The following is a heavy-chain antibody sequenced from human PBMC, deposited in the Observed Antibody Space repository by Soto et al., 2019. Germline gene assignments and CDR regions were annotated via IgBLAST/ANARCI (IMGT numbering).Heavy chain of an antibody. CDR1: GFTFSSYA. CDR2: ISYDGSNK. Sequence: PGGSLRLSCAASGFTFSSYAMHWVRQAPGKGLEWVAVISYDGSNKYYADSVKGRFTISRDNSKNTLYLQMNSLRAEDTAVYYCARDEDYYGDSYNYYYYGMDVWGQGTTVTVSS. CDR3: ARDEDYYGDSYNYYYYGMDV. J-gene: IGHJ6*02. V-gene: IGHV3-30-3*01. D-gene: IGHD4-17*01.